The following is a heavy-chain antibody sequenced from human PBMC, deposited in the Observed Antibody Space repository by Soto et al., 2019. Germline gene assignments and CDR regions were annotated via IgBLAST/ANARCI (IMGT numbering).Heavy chain of an antibody. Sequence: PGGSLRLSCAASGFTFSSYAMHWVRQAPGMGLEWVAVISYDGSNKYYADSVKGRFTISRDNSKNTLYLQMNSLRAEDTAVYYCARDPSITMVRGVLMNYWGQGTLVTVSS. J-gene: IGHJ4*02. D-gene: IGHD3-10*01. V-gene: IGHV3-30-3*01. CDR2: ISYDGSNK. CDR1: GFTFSSYA. CDR3: ARDPSITMVRGVLMNY.